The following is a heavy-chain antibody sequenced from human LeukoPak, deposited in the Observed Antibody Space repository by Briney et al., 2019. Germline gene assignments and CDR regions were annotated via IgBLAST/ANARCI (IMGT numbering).Heavy chain of an antibody. Sequence: ASVNVSFKASGYTFTSYYMHSVRQPPSQGREWMGIINPSGGSTNYAQKLQGRLNMNRDTSTSTLYMELSSLRSEDTDVYYCARVGASSSWYGDYWDQGTLVTVSS. CDR1: GYTFTSYY. J-gene: IGHJ4*02. CDR2: INPSGGST. D-gene: IGHD6-13*01. CDR3: ARVGASSSWYGDY. V-gene: IGHV1-46*04.